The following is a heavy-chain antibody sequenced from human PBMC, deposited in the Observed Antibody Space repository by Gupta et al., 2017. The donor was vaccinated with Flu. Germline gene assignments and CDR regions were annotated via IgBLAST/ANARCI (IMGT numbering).Heavy chain of an antibody. CDR2: ISSRSDYL. CDR3: ARDDRGSSR. CDR1: GFTFSSFS. D-gene: IGHD1-1*01. V-gene: IGHV3-21*06. Sequence: EVQLVESGGGLVKPGGSLRLSCAAPGFTFSSFSMSWVRQAPGKGLEWVSSISSRSDYLYYGDSVKGRFTVSRDNVKNSLFLQMDSLSAEDTALYYCARDDRGSSRWGQGILVTVSS. J-gene: IGHJ4*02.